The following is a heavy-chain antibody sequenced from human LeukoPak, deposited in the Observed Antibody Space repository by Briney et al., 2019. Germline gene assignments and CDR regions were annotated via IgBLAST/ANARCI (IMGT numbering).Heavy chain of an antibody. CDR3: ANDRPGVGIDY. Sequence: GGSLRLSCAASGFTFSTYWTHWVRQAPGKGLVWVSRINTDGSSTSYADSVKGRFTISRDNAKNTLYLQMNSLRAEDTAVYYCANDRPGVGIDYWGQGTLVTVSS. J-gene: IGHJ4*02. CDR2: INTDGSST. V-gene: IGHV3-74*01. D-gene: IGHD3-10*01. CDR1: GFTFSTYW.